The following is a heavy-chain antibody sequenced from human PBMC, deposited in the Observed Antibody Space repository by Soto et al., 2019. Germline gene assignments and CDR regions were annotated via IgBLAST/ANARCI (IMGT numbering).Heavy chain of an antibody. CDR3: ARRDYDILTGYYSVGAFDI. CDR1: GYSFTSYW. D-gene: IGHD3-9*01. CDR2: IYPGDSGT. J-gene: IGHJ3*02. V-gene: IGHV5-51*01. Sequence: PGESLKISCKGSGYSFTSYWIGWVRQMPGKGLEWMGIIYPGDSGTRYSPSFQGQVTISADKSISTAYLQWSSLKASDTAMYYCARRDYDILTGYYSVGAFDIWGQGTMVTVSS.